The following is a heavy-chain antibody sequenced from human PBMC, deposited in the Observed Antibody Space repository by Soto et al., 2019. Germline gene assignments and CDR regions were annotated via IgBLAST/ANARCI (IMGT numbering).Heavy chain of an antibody. CDR2: FNHSGST. CDR1: GGSFSGYY. D-gene: IGHD3-16*02. CDR3: ARGKLSDYVWGSYRYHFDY. Sequence: QVQLQQWGAGLLKPSETLSLTCAVYGGSFSGYYWSWIRQPPGKGLEWIGEFNHSGSTNYNPSLKSRVTISVDTSKNQFSLKLSSVTAADTAVYYCARGKLSDYVWGSYRYHFDYWGQGTVVTVSS. J-gene: IGHJ4*02. V-gene: IGHV4-34*01.